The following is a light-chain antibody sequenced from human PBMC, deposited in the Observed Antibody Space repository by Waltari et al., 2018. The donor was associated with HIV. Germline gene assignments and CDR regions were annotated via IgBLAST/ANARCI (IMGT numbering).Light chain of an antibody. CDR2: DAS. Sequence: TQSLVTLAVSPGARGPFACRDSQSVDKNVAWYQQRPGQPPKVVIYDASTRATGLPVRFTGSGSGTNFTLTISSLKSDDLATYFCQQYHDWPRYTFGLGTKLDIK. V-gene: IGKV3-15*01. J-gene: IGKJ2*01. CDR3: QQYHDWPRYT. CDR1: QSVDKN.